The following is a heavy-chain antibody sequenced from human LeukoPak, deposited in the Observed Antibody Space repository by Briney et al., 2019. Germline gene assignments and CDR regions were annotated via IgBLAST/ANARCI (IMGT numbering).Heavy chain of an antibody. D-gene: IGHD6-13*01. CDR3: ARHDVSSWAKYHYYGMDV. Sequence: PSETLSLTFTVPGGSISSSSYYSGWIRQPPGKGMEWIGTIYNSGKTYYNPSLKSRVTISVDTSKNQFSLKLSSVTAADTGVYYCARHDVSSWAKYHYYGMDVWGQGTTVTVSS. CDR1: GGSISSSSYY. CDR2: IYNSGKT. J-gene: IGHJ6*02. V-gene: IGHV4-39*01.